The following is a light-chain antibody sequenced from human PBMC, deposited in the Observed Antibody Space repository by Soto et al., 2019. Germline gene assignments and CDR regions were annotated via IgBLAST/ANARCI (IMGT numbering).Light chain of an antibody. V-gene: IGLV2-14*01. J-gene: IGLJ2*01. Sequence: QSALTQPASVSGSPGQSITISCTGTSSDVGGHKYVSWYQQHPDKAPKVLIFEVSNRPSGISNRFSGSKSGNTASLTISGLQAEDEAYYYSSSYTSSTTSVVFGGGTKLTVL. CDR3: SSYTSSTTSVV. CDR1: SSDVGGHKY. CDR2: EVS.